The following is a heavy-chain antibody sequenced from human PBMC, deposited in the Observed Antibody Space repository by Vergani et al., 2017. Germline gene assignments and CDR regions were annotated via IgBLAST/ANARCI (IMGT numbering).Heavy chain of an antibody. CDR3: ARDIEAGAVFDS. Sequence: QVQLRQWGAGLLKPSETLSLTCTLYGGSLSGYYWSWIRQPPGKGLEWIGEINHSGSTNYNPSLKSRVTISIDTSKNQFSLRLSSVTAADTAIYYCARDIEAGAVFDSWGQESPVTVSS. CDR2: INHSGST. J-gene: IGHJ5*01. CDR1: GGSLSGYY. V-gene: IGHV4-34*01. D-gene: IGHD1-26*01.